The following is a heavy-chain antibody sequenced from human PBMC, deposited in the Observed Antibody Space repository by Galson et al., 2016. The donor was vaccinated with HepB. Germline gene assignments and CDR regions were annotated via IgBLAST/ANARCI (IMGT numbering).Heavy chain of an antibody. J-gene: IGHJ4*02. D-gene: IGHD1-26*01. CDR2: MYSGGDS. V-gene: IGHV3-66*01. Sequence: SLRLSCAASGFSVSSSYMAWVRRAPGKGLEWVAVMYSGGDSYYAESVQGRFSISRDISMNTVCFEMNRLKVEDTAIYYCARDSLGADYFDSWGQGTLVTVS. CDR1: GFSVSSSY. CDR3: ARDSLGADYFDS.